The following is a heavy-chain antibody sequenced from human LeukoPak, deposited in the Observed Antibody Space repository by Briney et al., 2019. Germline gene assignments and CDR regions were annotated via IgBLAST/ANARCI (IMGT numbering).Heavy chain of an antibody. Sequence: GGSLRLSCAASGFTFSSYAMHWVRQAPGKGLEWVAVISYDGSNKYYADSVKGRFTISRDNSKNTLYLQMNSLRAEDTAVYYCARDIVVVVAATGYFDYWGQGTLVTVSS. J-gene: IGHJ4*02. D-gene: IGHD2-15*01. CDR1: GFTFSSYA. CDR3: ARDIVVVVAATGYFDY. CDR2: ISYDGSNK. V-gene: IGHV3-30-3*01.